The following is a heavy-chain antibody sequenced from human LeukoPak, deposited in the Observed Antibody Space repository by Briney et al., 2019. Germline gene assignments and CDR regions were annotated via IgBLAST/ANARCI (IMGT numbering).Heavy chain of an antibody. CDR3: ARGLNSNGPAGY. J-gene: IGHJ4*02. CDR1: GYTFTSYD. V-gene: IGHV1-8*01. Sequence: ASVKVSCKASGYTFTSYDINWVRQASGQGLEWMGWMNPNSGNTGYAQKFQGRVTMTRNTSITTAYLELSSLRSDDTAVYYCARGLNSNGPAGYWGQGTLVTVSS. CDR2: MNPNSGNT. D-gene: IGHD3-22*01.